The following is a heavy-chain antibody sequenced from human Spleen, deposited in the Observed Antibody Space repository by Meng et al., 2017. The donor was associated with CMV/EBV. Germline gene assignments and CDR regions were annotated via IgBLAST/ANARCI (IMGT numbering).Heavy chain of an antibody. D-gene: IGHD3-3*01. V-gene: IGHV3-21*01. J-gene: IGHJ4*02. Sequence: GESLKISCAASGFTFSTYTLNWVRQAPGKGLEWVSSIDSSGTYIYYADSVRGRFTISRDNPKNSLYLQMNRLRAEDTAVYYCARGGITVFGVVSTFDYWGRGTLVTVSS. CDR3: ARGGITVFGVVSTFDY. CDR2: IDSSGTYI. CDR1: GFTFSTYT.